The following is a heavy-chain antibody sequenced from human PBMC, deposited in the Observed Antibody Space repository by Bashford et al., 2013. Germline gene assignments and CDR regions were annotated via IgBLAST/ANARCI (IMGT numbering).Heavy chain of an antibody. CDR3: RGCGGDCSLNDFDF. V-gene: IGHV3-49*03. J-gene: IGHJ3*01. CDR2: MRSKVYGGAT. D-gene: IGHD2-21*02. Sequence: WSGQASRERGRGVGGLMRSKVYGGATQYAASVNGRFTISRDDSKSIAYLQMNSLKTEDTAVYFCRGCGGDCSLNDFDFWGQGTMVTVSS.